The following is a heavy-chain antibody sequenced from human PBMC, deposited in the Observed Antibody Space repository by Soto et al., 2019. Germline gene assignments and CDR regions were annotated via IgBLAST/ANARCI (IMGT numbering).Heavy chain of an antibody. D-gene: IGHD2-21*02. CDR2: INHSGST. Sequence: HSETLSLTCAVYGGSFSGYYWSWIRQPPGKGLEWIGEINHSGSTNYNPSLKSRVTISVDTSKNQFSLKLSSVTAADTAVYYCARGRPRNVGGNSFAYWGQGTLVTVSS. CDR1: GGSFSGYY. J-gene: IGHJ4*02. CDR3: ARGRPRNVGGNSFAY. V-gene: IGHV4-34*01.